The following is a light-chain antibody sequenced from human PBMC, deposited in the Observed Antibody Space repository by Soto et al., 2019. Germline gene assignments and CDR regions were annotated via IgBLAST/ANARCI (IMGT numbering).Light chain of an antibody. J-gene: IGLJ1*01. Sequence: LTQPASVAGSPGQSITMSCTGTSSDVGAYNYVAWYQQYPGKAPKLTIYDVSNRPSGVSNRFSGSKSGNTASLTISGLQAEDEADYYCSSYATTNTPVFGTGTKVTVL. V-gene: IGLV2-14*01. CDR3: SSYATTNTPV. CDR2: DVS. CDR1: SSDVGAYNY.